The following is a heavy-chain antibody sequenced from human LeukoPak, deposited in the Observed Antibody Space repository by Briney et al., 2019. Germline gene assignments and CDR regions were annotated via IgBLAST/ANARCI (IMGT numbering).Heavy chain of an antibody. CDR3: AKGGWGVPTARGLDY. CDR2: IYSGGST. V-gene: IGHV3-53*01. J-gene: IGHJ4*02. Sequence: GGSLRLSCAASGFTVSSNYMSWVRQAPGKGLEWVSVIYSGGSTYYADSVKGRFTISRDNSKNTLYLQMDSLRAEDSAVFYCAKGGWGVPTARGLDYWGQGTLVTVS. D-gene: IGHD2-2*01. CDR1: GFTVSSNY.